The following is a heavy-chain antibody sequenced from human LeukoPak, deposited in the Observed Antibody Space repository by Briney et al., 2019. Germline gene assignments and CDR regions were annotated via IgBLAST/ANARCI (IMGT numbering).Heavy chain of an antibody. CDR2: IIPILGIA. V-gene: IGHV1-69*04. J-gene: IGHJ3*02. D-gene: IGHD5-18*01. Sequence: PVRPSCKAAGGPFSTYAISWVRQAPGHGLEGRGRIIPILGIAKYEQKFQGRVTITADKSTSTAYMALSSLRSEDTAVYYWARGVWRGYSYGGDAFDIWGQGTMVTVSS. CDR3: ARGVWRGYSYGGDAFDI. CDR1: GGPFSTYA.